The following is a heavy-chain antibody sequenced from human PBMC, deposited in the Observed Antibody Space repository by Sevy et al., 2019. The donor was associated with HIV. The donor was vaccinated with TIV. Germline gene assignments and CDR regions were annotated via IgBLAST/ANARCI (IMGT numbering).Heavy chain of an antibody. D-gene: IGHD5-12*01. CDR2: IHYSGST. Sequence: SETLSLTCTVSGGPISSYYWSWIRQPPGKKLEWIGYIHYSGSTKYNPSLNSRVTMSVDTSKNQFSLKLTSVTAAVTAVYYCARAPPVRSGDDSLNWFDPWGQGTLVTVSS. V-gene: IGHV4-59*01. CDR1: GGPISSYY. CDR3: ARAPPVRSGDDSLNWFDP. J-gene: IGHJ5*02.